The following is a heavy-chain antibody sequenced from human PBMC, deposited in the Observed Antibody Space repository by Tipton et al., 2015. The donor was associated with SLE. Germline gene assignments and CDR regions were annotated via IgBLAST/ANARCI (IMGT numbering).Heavy chain of an antibody. CDR3: ARDGPYYYDSSGYWNYYYYGMDV. V-gene: IGHV4-59*01. Sequence: TLSLTCTVSGGSISSYYWSWIRQPPGKGLEWIGYFYYSGSTNYNPSLKSRVTISVDTSKNQFSLKLSSVTAADTAVYYCARDGPYYYDSSGYWNYYYYGMDVWGQGTTVTVSS. CDR1: GGSISSYY. CDR2: FYYSGST. D-gene: IGHD3-22*01. J-gene: IGHJ6*02.